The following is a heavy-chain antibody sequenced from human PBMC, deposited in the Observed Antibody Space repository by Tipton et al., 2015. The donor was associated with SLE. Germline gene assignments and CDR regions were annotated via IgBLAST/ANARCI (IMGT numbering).Heavy chain of an antibody. Sequence: TLSLTCTVSGGSISSGSYYWSWIRQPAGKGLEWIGHIDDSGNTDYTPSLKSRVTISVDTSKNQFSLKLSSVTAADTAVYYCARDRVPYSSGCFDIWGQGTMVTVSS. CDR3: ARDRVPYSSGCFDI. CDR1: GGSISSGSYY. V-gene: IGHV4-61*10. CDR2: IDDSGNT. D-gene: IGHD6-19*01. J-gene: IGHJ3*02.